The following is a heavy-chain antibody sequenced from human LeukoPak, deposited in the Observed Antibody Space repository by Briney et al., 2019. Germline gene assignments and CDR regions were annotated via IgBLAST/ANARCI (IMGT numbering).Heavy chain of an antibody. CDR1: AYSISDGYY. J-gene: IGHJ3*02. D-gene: IGHD5-24*01. Sequence: SETLSLTCTVSAYSISDGYYWGWIRQSPGRGLEWIGHIHHSGNTYYNPSLKSRVTISVDTSKNQFSLKLRSVTAADTAVYYGARVLSLQLRNDACDIWGQGTMVTVSS. CDR3: ARVLSLQLRNDACDI. V-gene: IGHV4-38-2*02. CDR2: IHHSGNT.